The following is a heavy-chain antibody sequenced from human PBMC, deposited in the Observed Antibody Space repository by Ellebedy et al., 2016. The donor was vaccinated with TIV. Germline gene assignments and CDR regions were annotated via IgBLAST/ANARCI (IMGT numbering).Heavy chain of an antibody. J-gene: IGHJ3*02. V-gene: IGHV5-51*01. CDR2: IYPGDSDT. D-gene: IGHD3-22*01. CDR3: ARQRRRFTMIVVVNQGYAFDI. CDR1: GYVFTNFW. Sequence: GGSLRLSCKASGYVFTNFWITWVRQLPGKGLEWMGIIYPGDSDTRYNPSFQGRVTMSADKSNNTAYLQWSSLKASDTAMYYCARQRRRFTMIVVVNQGYAFDIWGQGTKVTVSS.